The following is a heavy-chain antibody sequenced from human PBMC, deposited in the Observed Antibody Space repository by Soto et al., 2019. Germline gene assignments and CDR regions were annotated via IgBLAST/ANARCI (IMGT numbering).Heavy chain of an antibody. CDR1: CCTLVNHG. CDR2: ISDYNGNT. J-gene: IGHJ3*02. CDR3: ARDLGVEGELLRHAFDI. V-gene: IGHV1-18*01. Sequence: GAPGKGFRKGSCCTLVNHGIRWVRQAPGKGVELMGWISDYNGNTNYDQKLQGRVTTTTDTSQSTAYMELRSLRSDDTAVYYCARDLGVEGELLRHAFDIWGQGTMVPVSS. D-gene: IGHD1-26*01.